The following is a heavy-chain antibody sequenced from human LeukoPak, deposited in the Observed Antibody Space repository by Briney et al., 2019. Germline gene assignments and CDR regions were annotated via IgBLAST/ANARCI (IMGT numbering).Heavy chain of an antibody. V-gene: IGHV4-59*01. CDR2: IYYSGST. D-gene: IGHD5-18*01. J-gene: IGHJ3*02. CDR1: GGSIRSYY. Sequence: SETLSLTCTVSGGSIRSYYWSWIRQPPGKGLEWIGYIYYSGSTNYNPSLTSRVTISVETAKNQFSLKLSSVTAADTAVYYCARGGLYRPDTAMVAGDAFDIWGQGTMVTVSS. CDR3: ARGGLYRPDTAMVAGDAFDI.